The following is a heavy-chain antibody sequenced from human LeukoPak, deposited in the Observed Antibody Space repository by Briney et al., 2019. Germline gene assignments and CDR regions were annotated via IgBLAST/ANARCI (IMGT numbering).Heavy chain of an antibody. CDR2: IYYSGST. CDR1: GGSISSYY. J-gene: IGHJ4*03. V-gene: IGHV4-59*08. D-gene: IGHD1-26*01. Sequence: SETLSLTCTVSGGSISSYYWSWIRQPPGKGLEWIGYIYYSGSTNYNPPLKSRVTISVDTSKNQFSLKLSSVTAADTAVYYCARRGGSYGGYYFDYWGQGTTVTVSP. CDR3: ARRGGSYGGYYFDY.